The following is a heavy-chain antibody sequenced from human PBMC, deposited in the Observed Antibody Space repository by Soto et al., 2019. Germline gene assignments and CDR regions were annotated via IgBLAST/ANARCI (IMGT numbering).Heavy chain of an antibody. J-gene: IGHJ5*02. CDR3: AIGNPDWFDP. V-gene: IGHV4-38-2*01. Sequence: SETLSLTCAVSGYSISSGLYWGFIRQPPGKGLEWIGTIYRGGITYYNPSLKSRVTISIDTSKNHFSLRLSSVTATDTAVYFCAIGNPDWFDPWGQGTLVTVSS. CDR2: IYRGGIT. CDR1: GYSISSGLY. D-gene: IGHD1-1*01.